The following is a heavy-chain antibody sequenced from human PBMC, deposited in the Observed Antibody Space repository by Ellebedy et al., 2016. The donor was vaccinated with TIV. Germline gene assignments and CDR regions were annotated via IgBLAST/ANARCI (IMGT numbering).Heavy chain of an antibody. CDR2: IKQDESEK. D-gene: IGHD4-23*01. Sequence: GESLKISCAASGFTFSGYWMTWMRQATGKGLEWVANIKQDESEKQYVDSVKGRFTISRDNAENSLFLQMNSLRAEDTAVYYCAREADHNSVDYWGQGTLVTVSS. J-gene: IGHJ4*02. CDR3: AREADHNSVDY. V-gene: IGHV3-7*01. CDR1: GFTFSGYW.